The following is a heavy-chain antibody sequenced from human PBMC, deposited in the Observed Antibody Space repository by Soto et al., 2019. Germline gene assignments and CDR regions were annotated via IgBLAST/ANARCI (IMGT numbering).Heavy chain of an antibody. J-gene: IGHJ4*02. D-gene: IGHD2-15*01. Sequence: EVQLVESGGGLVQPGGSLRLSCVVSGFTFSDHYMDWVRQAPGKGLEWVGRTRNKLNSFTTEYAASVKGRFAISRDDSENSLYLQMNSLKTEDTAVYYCVRAGACGGGTCSSDYFQYWGQGTLVTVSS. CDR3: VRAGACGGGTCSSDYFQY. V-gene: IGHV3-72*01. CDR1: GFTFSDHY. CDR2: TRNKLNSFTT.